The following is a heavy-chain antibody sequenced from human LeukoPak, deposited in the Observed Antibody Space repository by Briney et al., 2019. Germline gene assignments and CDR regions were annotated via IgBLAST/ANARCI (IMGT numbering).Heavy chain of an antibody. J-gene: IGHJ4*02. CDR3: AKVLNWSLRGCVDY. Sequence: GRSLRLSCAASGFTFDDYAMHWVRQAPGKGPEWVSGISWNSGSIGYADSVKGRFTISRDNAKNSLYLQMNSLRAEDTALYYCAKVLNWSLRGCVDYWGQGTLVTVSS. D-gene: IGHD1-20*01. V-gene: IGHV3-9*01. CDR1: GFTFDDYA. CDR2: ISWNSGSI.